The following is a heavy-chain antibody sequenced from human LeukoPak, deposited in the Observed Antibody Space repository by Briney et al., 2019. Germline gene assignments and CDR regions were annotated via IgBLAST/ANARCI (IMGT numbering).Heavy chain of an antibody. CDR3: AAFKGLGYCSGGSCYTSP. Sequence: PSETLSLTCAVSGGSISSSNWWSWVRQPPGKGPEWIGEIYHSGSTNYNPSLKSRVTISVDKSKNQFSLKLSSVTAADTAVYYCAAFKGLGYCSGGSCYTSPWGQGTLVTVSS. D-gene: IGHD2-15*01. CDR2: IYHSGST. J-gene: IGHJ5*02. V-gene: IGHV4-4*02. CDR1: GGSISSSNW.